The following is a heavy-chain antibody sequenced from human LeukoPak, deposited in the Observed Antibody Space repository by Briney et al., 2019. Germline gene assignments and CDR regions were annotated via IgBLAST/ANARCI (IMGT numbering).Heavy chain of an antibody. J-gene: IGHJ6*03. V-gene: IGHV1-46*01. CDR1: GYTFTSYY. CDR2: INPSGGST. Sequence: ASVKVSCKASGYTFTSYYMHWVRQAPGQGLEWMGIINPSGGSTSYAQKFQGRVTMTRDMSTSTVYMELSSLRSEDTAVYYCARGGSSAVHYYYYYYMDVWGKGTTVTVSS. D-gene: IGHD6-6*01. CDR3: ARGGSSAVHYYYYYYMDV.